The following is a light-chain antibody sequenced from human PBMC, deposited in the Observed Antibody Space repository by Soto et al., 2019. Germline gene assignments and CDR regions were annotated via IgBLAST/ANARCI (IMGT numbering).Light chain of an antibody. CDR3: NSCTSSNTYV. V-gene: IGLV2-14*01. J-gene: IGLJ1*01. Sequence: QSALTQPASVSGSPGQSITISCTGTSSDDGGYNYVSWYQQHPGKAPKLMIYDVSNRPSGVPNRFSGSKSGNTSSLTISGLQAEDEADYYCNSCTSSNTYVFGTGTKLTVL. CDR2: DVS. CDR1: SSDDGGYNY.